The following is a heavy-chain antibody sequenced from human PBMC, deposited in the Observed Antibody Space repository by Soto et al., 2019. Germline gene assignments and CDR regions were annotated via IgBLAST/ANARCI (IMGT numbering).Heavy chain of an antibody. V-gene: IGHV1-69*01. CDR3: ARALQSSSSWDLYYYYGMDV. D-gene: IGHD6-13*01. Sequence: QVQLVQSGAEVKKPGSSVKVSCKASGGTFSSYAISWVRQAPGQGLEWMGGIIPIFGTANYAQKFQGRVTITADESTSTAYMELSSLRSEDTAVYYCARALQSSSSWDLYYYYGMDVLGQGTTVTVSS. CDR2: IIPIFGTA. J-gene: IGHJ6*02. CDR1: GGTFSSYA.